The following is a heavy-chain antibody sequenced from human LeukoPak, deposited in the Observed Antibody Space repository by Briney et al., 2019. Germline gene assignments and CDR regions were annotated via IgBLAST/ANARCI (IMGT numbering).Heavy chain of an antibody. CDR3: AGGYYDSSGSHFDY. CDR2: IKQDGSEK. J-gene: IGHJ4*02. D-gene: IGHD3-22*01. CDR1: GFTFSSYW. V-gene: IGHV3-7*01. Sequence: EGSLRLSCAVSGFTFSSYWMSWVRQAPGRGLEWVANIKQDGSEKYYVDSVKGRFTISRDNAKNSLYLQMNSLRAEDTAVYYCAGGYYDSSGSHFDYWGQGTLVTVSS.